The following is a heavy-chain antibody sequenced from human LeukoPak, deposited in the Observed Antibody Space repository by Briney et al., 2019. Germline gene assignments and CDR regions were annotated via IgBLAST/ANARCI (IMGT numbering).Heavy chain of an antibody. Sequence: GGSLRLSCAASGFTFSSYGMHWVRQAPGKGLEWVAIILSDGSKRHYADSVKGRFTISRDNSKNTVYIQMNNLRSEDTAVYYCAKKYSGYGDFYYYGMDAWGQGTTVTVSS. CDR1: GFTFSSYG. J-gene: IGHJ6*02. D-gene: IGHD5-12*01. CDR2: ILSDGSKR. CDR3: AKKYSGYGDFYYYGMDA. V-gene: IGHV3-30*18.